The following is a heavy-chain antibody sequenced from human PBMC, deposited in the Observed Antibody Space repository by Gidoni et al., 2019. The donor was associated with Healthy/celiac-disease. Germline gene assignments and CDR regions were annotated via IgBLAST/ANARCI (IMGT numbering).Heavy chain of an antibody. J-gene: IGHJ4*02. CDR2: IYPGDSDT. CDR3: ARKGRYCSGGSCYAIDY. V-gene: IGHV5-51*01. CDR1: GYSFTSYW. D-gene: IGHD2-15*01. Sequence: EVQLVQSGAEVKKPGESLKISCKGSGYSFTSYWIGWVRQLPGKGLEWMGIIYPGDSDTRYSPSFQGQVTISADKAISTAYLQWSSLKASDTAMYYCARKGRYCSGGSCYAIDYWGQGTLVTVSS.